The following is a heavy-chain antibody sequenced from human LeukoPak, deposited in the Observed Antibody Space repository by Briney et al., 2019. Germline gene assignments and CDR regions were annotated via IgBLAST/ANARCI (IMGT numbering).Heavy chain of an antibody. V-gene: IGHV1-2*02. CDR2: VNPNSGET. J-gene: IGHJ4*02. CDR1: GSTFTGAY. D-gene: IGHD3-9*01. Sequence: ASVKVSCKTSGSTFTGAYMNWVRQAAGQGLEWMGWVNPNSGETQFAQKFQGRVTMTRDTSIRTVYMDLGGLRSDDTAVYYCARVLFNSGYNYWGQGSLVTVSS. CDR3: ARVLFNSGYNY.